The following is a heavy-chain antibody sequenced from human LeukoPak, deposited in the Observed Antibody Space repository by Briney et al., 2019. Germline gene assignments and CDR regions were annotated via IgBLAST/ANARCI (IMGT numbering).Heavy chain of an antibody. D-gene: IGHD2-15*01. CDR1: GFTFSSYS. V-gene: IGHV3-21*01. Sequence: GGSLRLSCATSGFTFSSYSMNWVRQAPGKGLEWVSSISGSSSYIYYADSVKGRFTISRDNSKNSLYLQMNSLRAEDTAVYYCARACYCAVAISDCGGQGTLVTVSS. CDR3: ARACYCAVAISDC. CDR2: ISGSSSYI. J-gene: IGHJ4*02.